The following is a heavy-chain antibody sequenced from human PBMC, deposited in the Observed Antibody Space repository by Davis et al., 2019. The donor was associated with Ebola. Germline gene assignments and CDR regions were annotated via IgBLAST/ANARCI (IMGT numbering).Heavy chain of an antibody. J-gene: IGHJ5*02. CDR1: GGSFSGYY. D-gene: IGHD3-3*01. V-gene: IGHV4-34*01. CDR3: ARGGYDFWSGYPDHFDP. Sequence: MPSETLSLTCAVYGGSFSGYYWSWIRQPPGKGLEWIGEINHSGSTSYNPSLKSRVTISVDTSKNQFSLKLSSVTAADTAVYYCARGGYDFWSGYPDHFDPWGQGTLVTVSS. CDR2: INHSGST.